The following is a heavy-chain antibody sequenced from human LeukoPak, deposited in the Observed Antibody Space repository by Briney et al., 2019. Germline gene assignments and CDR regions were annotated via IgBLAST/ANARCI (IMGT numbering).Heavy chain of an antibody. CDR3: ARLSGYYYHYGMDV. CDR2: INHSGST. Sequence: SETLSLTCAVYGGSFSGYYWSWIRQPPGKGLEWIGEINHSGSTNYNPSLKSRVTISVDTSKNQFSLKLSSVTAADTAVYYCARLSGYYYHYGMDVWGQGTTVTVSS. V-gene: IGHV4-34*01. J-gene: IGHJ6*02. CDR1: GGSFSGYY. D-gene: IGHD1-26*01.